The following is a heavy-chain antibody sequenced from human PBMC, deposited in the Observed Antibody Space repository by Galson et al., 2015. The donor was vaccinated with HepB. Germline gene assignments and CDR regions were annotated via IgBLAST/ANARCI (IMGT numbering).Heavy chain of an antibody. J-gene: IGHJ4*02. V-gene: IGHV3-23*01. CDR3: AKEKSSAGFFDY. CDR1: GFPFATYA. Sequence: SLRLSCAASGFPFATYAMSWVRQPPGKGLEWVAAIGGSGTRTHYSDSVKGRFTISRDNSKNTLYLQMNSLRAEDTAVYFCAKEKSSAGFFDYWGQGALVTVSS. CDR2: IGGSGTRT. D-gene: IGHD6-6*01.